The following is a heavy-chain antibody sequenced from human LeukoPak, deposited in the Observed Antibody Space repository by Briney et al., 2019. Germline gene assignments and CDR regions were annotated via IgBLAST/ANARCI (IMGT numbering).Heavy chain of an antibody. J-gene: IGHJ4*02. CDR1: GFTFSSYS. Sequence: PGGSLRLSCAASGFTFSSYSMESVRQAPGKGLEWVSSTRSSSSYKYYADSVKGRFTISRDNAKNSLYLQMNSLGAEDTAVYYCARQKYDILTGYSPYFFDYWGQGTLVTVSS. D-gene: IGHD3-9*01. CDR2: TRSSSSYK. V-gene: IGHV3-21*01. CDR3: ARQKYDILTGYSPYFFDY.